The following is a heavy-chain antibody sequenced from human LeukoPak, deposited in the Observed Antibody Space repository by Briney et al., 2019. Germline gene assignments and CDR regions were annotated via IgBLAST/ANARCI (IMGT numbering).Heavy chain of an antibody. D-gene: IGHD3-16*01. CDR1: GGSISSYY. Sequence: TSETLSLTCTVSGGSISSYYWSWIRQPPGKGLEWIGYIYYSGSTNYKSSLKSRVTISVDTSKNQFSLKLSSVTAADTAVYYCARETSLKGAHYMDVWGKGTTVTISS. J-gene: IGHJ6*03. V-gene: IGHV4-59*01. CDR2: IYYSGST. CDR3: ARETSLKGAHYMDV.